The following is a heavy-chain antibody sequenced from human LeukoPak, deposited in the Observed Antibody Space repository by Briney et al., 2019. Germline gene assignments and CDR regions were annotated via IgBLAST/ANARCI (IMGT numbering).Heavy chain of an antibody. CDR3: ARGLTYYYDSSGYPILGY. Sequence: ASVKVSCKASGYSFTSYGITWVRQAPGQGLEWMGWISAYNGNTNYAQKLQDRVTMTTDTPTSTAYMELRSLRSDDTAVYYCARGLTYYYDSSGYPILGYWGQGTLVTVSS. V-gene: IGHV1-18*01. D-gene: IGHD3-22*01. CDR1: GYSFTSYG. J-gene: IGHJ4*02. CDR2: ISAYNGNT.